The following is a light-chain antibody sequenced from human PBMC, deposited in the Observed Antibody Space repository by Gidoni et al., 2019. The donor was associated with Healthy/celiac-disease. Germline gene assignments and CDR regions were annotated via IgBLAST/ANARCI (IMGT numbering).Light chain of an antibody. CDR2: WAS. CDR1: QSVLYSSNNKNY. J-gene: IGKJ1*01. CDR3: QQYYSTPWT. Sequence: DIVMTQSPDSLAVSLGERATINCKSSQSVLYSSNNKNYLAWSQQKPGQPPKLLIYWASTRESGVPDRFSGSGSGTDFTLTISSLQAEDLAVYYCQQYYSTPWTFGQGTKVEIK. V-gene: IGKV4-1*01.